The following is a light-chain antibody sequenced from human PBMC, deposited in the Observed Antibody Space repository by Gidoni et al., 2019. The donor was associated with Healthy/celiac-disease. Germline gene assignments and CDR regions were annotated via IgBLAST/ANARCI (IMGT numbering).Light chain of an antibody. V-gene: IGKV1-5*03. CDR1: QSISSW. CDR3: QQYNSYWT. CDR2: KAS. J-gene: IGKJ1*01. Sequence: DIQMTKSPSTLSASVVDRVPITCRASQSISSWLAWYQQKTGKAPKLLIYKASSLETGVPSRFSGSGSGKELTLTISSLQPDDFATYYCQQYNSYWTFGQGTKVEIK.